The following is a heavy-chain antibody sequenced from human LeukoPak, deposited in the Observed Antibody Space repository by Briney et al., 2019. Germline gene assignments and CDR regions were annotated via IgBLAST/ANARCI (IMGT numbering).Heavy chain of an antibody. Sequence: GASVKVSCKASGYTFTNHDINWVRQATGQGLEWMGWMNPNSGNTGYAQKFQGRVTITRNTSISTAYMELSSLRSEDTAVYYCARSPVGESSGYYYPSFDYWGQGTLVTVSS. CDR3: ARSPVGESSGYYYPSFDY. J-gene: IGHJ4*02. CDR1: GYTFTNHD. D-gene: IGHD3-22*01. CDR2: MNPNSGNT. V-gene: IGHV1-8*03.